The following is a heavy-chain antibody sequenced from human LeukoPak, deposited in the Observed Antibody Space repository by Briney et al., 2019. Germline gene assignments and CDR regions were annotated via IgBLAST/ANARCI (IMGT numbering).Heavy chain of an antibody. Sequence: PGGSLRLSCAASGFTFSSYSMTWVRQAPGKGLEWVSSISSSSSYIYYADSVKGRFTISRDNSKNTLYLQMNSLRAEDTAVYYCAKVDYDILTGYYTAFDYWGQGTLVTVSS. J-gene: IGHJ4*02. CDR3: AKVDYDILTGYYTAFDY. V-gene: IGHV3-21*04. D-gene: IGHD3-9*01. CDR1: GFTFSSYS. CDR2: ISSSSSYI.